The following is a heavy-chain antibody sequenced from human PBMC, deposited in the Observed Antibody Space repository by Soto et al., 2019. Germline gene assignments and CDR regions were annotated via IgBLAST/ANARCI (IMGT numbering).Heavy chain of an antibody. CDR2: INGRSNYV. V-gene: IGHV3-21*01. CDR1: GFTFSTYT. CDR3: AREDGVVGSSSAFDR. Sequence: EVQVVESGGGLVKPGGSLRLSCVFSGFTFSTYTMNWVRQAPGQGLEWVSSINGRSNYVYYADSVKGRFTISRDNAKNSLYLQMNRLRAEDTAIYYCAREDGVVGSSSAFDRWGLGTLVTVSS. D-gene: IGHD1-26*01. J-gene: IGHJ4*02.